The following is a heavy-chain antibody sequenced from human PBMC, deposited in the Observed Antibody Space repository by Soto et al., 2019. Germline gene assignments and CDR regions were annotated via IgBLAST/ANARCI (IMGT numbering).Heavy chain of an antibody. CDR3: AKNKRSAAETYYYYYGMDV. CDR1: GLTFSSYA. CDR2: ISGSGGST. D-gene: IGHD3-3*01. Sequence: GGSLRLSCASSGLTFSSYAMSWVRQAPGKGLEWVSGISGSGGSTWHADSVKGRFTISRDNSKNTLYLQMNSLRAEDTAVYYCAKNKRSAAETYYYYYGMDVWGQGTTVTVSS. J-gene: IGHJ6*02. V-gene: IGHV3-23*01.